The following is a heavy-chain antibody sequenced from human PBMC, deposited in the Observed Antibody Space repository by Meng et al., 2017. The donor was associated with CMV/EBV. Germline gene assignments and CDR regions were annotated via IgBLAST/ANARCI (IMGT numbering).Heavy chain of an antibody. CDR3: ARDKGTGFDY. Sequence: GESLKISCAASGVTFSSYSMNWVRQAPGKGLEWVSSISSSSSYIYYTDLVKGRFTISRANAKNSLYLQMNSLRAEDTAVYYCARDKGTGFDYWGQGTLVTVSS. CDR1: GVTFSSYS. D-gene: IGHD1-14*01. V-gene: IGHV3-21*01. CDR2: ISSSSSYI. J-gene: IGHJ4*02.